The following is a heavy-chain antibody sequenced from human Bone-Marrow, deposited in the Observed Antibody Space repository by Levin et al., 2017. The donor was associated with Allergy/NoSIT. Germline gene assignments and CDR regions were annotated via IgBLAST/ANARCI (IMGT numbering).Heavy chain of an antibody. Sequence: GGSLRLSCKSFGYSFTSHWIGWVRQMPGKGLEWMGIIYPGDSDIRYSPSFQGQVTISADKSIGTAYLQWSSLKASDTAMYYCARRGNNYNYMDVWGKGTTVTVSS. D-gene: IGHD3-16*01. V-gene: IGHV5-51*01. CDR1: GYSFTSHW. J-gene: IGHJ6*03. CDR3: ARRGNNYNYMDV. CDR2: IYPGDSDI.